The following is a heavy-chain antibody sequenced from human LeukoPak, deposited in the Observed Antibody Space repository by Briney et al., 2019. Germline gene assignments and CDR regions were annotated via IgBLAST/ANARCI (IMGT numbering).Heavy chain of an antibody. J-gene: IGHJ6*03. CDR1: GFTFSSYE. D-gene: IGHD6-6*01. Sequence: GGSLRLSCAASGFTFSSYEINWVRQAPGKGLEWVSYISSSGSTIYYADSVKGRFTVSRDNAKNSLYLQMNSLRAEDTAVYYCARAGYSSSSYYYYYMDVWGKGTTVTVSS. CDR2: ISSSGSTI. CDR3: ARAGYSSSSYYYYYMDV. V-gene: IGHV3-48*03.